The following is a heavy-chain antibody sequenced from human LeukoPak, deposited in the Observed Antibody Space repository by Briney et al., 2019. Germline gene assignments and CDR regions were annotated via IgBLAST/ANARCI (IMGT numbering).Heavy chain of an antibody. V-gene: IGHV3-11*06. Sequence: GGSLRLSCADSGFTFSDYYMSWIRQAPGKGLEWLSYISGSGSHTTYADSVRGRFTISRDNAKNSLSLQVNSLRADDTAVYYCARVGSTVAAGTPDYWGQGTLVTVSS. CDR2: ISGSGSHT. J-gene: IGHJ4*02. CDR1: GFTFSDYY. CDR3: ARVGSTVAAGTPDY. D-gene: IGHD6-13*01.